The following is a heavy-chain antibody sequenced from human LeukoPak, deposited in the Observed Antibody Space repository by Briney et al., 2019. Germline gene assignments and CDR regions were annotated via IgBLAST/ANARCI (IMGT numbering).Heavy chain of an antibody. D-gene: IGHD1-26*01. CDR1: GYTFTSYD. CDR3: AMGNFSIVGATYYYYGMDV. Sequence: ASVKVSCKASGYTFTSYDINWVRQATGQGLEWVGWMNPNSGNTGYAQKFQGRVTMTRNTSISTAYMELSSLRSEDTAVYYCAMGNFSIVGATYYYYGMDVWGQGTTVTVSS. CDR2: MNPNSGNT. V-gene: IGHV1-8*01. J-gene: IGHJ6*02.